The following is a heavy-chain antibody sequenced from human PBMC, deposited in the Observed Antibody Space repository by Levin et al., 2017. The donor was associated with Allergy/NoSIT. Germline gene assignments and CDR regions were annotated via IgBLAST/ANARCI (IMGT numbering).Heavy chain of an antibody. CDR1: GYTFTGYY. J-gene: IGHJ5*02. V-gene: IGHV1-2*02. Sequence: ASVKVSCKASGYTFTGYYMHWVRQAPGQGLEWMGWINPNSGGTNYAQKFQGRVTMTRDTSISTAYMELSRLRSDDTAVYYCARVAERYSWFEPWGQGTLVTVSS. CDR3: ARVAERYSWFEP. CDR2: INPNSGGT.